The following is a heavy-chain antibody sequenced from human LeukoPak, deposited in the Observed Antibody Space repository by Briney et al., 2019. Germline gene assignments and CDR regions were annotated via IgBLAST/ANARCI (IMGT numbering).Heavy chain of an antibody. CDR2: INWNGGST. CDR3: ARDHSLVYYYYMDA. J-gene: IGHJ6*03. Sequence: PGGSLRLSCAASGFTFDDYGMSWVRQAPGKGLEWVSGINWNGGSTGYADSVKGRFTISRDNAKNSLYLQMNSLRAEDTALYYCARDHSLVYYYYMDAWGKGTTVTVSS. CDR1: GFTFDDYG. D-gene: IGHD3-16*02. V-gene: IGHV3-20*04.